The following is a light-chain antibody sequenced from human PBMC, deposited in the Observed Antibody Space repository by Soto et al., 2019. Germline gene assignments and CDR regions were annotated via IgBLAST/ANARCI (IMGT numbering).Light chain of an antibody. Sequence: QSALTQPRSVSGSPGQSVAISCTGTNSNLGDYNYVSWYQQHPGKAPKLIISDVSKRPSGVPDRFSGTKSGNTASLTISGLQAEDEADYYCCSSAGTYTYVFGTGTKLTVL. V-gene: IGLV2-11*01. CDR1: NSNLGDYNY. CDR3: CSSAGTYTYV. CDR2: DVS. J-gene: IGLJ1*01.